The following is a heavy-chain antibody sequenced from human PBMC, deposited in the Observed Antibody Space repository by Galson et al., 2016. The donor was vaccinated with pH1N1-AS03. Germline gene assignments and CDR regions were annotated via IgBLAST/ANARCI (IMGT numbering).Heavy chain of an antibody. D-gene: IGHD6-6*01. CDR1: GYTFTDYN. J-gene: IGHJ4*02. V-gene: IGHV1-69-2*01. Sequence: VKVSCKVSGYTFTDYNMHWAQQAPGKGLEWMGLVDPDTSKTKYAEKFQGRVTITADTSRDTAYMDLSGLRSADTAIYYCATDGPRGSLSSWGQGTLVTVSS. CDR2: VDPDTSKT. CDR3: ATDGPRGSLSS.